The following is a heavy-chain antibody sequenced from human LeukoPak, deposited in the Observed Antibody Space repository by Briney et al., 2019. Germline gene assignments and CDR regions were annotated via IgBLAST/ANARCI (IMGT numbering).Heavy chain of an antibody. Sequence: SETLSLTCSVSGGSTNSYYWSWIRQSGGKGLERIGRIYSSGSTVYNPSLNSRLTTSIDTSKNQFSLTLKSVTATDTAVYYCARVKASSTSWTFDQWGQGALVTVSS. CDR1: GGSTNSYY. V-gene: IGHV4-4*07. J-gene: IGHJ4*02. CDR2: IYSSGST. D-gene: IGHD2-2*01. CDR3: ARVKASSTSWTFDQ.